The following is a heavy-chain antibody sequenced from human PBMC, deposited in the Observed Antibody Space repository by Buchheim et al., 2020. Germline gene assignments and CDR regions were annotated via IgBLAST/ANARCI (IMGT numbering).Heavy chain of an antibody. Sequence: EVQLVESGGGLVQPGGSLRLSCAASGFTFSSYWLTWVRQAPGKGLEWVANIKEDGSEGYYVDSVKGRFTIPRENAMKPLFLQMSSLRAEDTAVYYCARGTRDYYGMDVWGQGTT. CDR1: GFTFSSYW. CDR2: IKEDGSEG. V-gene: IGHV3-7*01. J-gene: IGHJ6*02. CDR3: ARGTRDYYGMDV.